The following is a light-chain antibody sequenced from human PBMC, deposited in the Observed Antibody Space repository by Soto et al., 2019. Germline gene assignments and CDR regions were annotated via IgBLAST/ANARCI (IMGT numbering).Light chain of an antibody. CDR1: QSLSSSY. CDR3: QQDVTLIT. Sequence: VSLNPEERATLSCRASQSLSSSYFAWYQHKPGQGPRLLIYGAFTRATGMPDRFSGSGSGTDFTLTISRLAPEDFAVYCCQQDVTLITFGQGT. J-gene: IGKJ5*01. V-gene: IGKV3-20*01. CDR2: GAF.